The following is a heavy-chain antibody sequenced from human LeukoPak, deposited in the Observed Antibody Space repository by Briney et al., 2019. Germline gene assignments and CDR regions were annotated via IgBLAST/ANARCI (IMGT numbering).Heavy chain of an antibody. CDR3: ASGLYYGSGSRPSPLDY. V-gene: IGHV3-23*01. Sequence: GGSLRLSCAASGFTFSNYAMSWVRQAPGKGLEWVSVISGSGGSTFYADSVKGRFTISRDNSKNTLYLQMNSLRAEDTAVYYCASGLYYGSGSRPSPLDYWGQGTLVTVSS. CDR1: GFTFSNYA. CDR2: ISGSGGST. J-gene: IGHJ4*02. D-gene: IGHD3-10*01.